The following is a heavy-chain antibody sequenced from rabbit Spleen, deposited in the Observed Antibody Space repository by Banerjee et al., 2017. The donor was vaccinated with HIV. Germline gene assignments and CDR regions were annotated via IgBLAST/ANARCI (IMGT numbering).Heavy chain of an antibody. CDR3: ARDAGTSFSPYGMDL. CDR1: GLSLSNSAY. V-gene: IGHV1S40*01. D-gene: IGHD8-1*01. CDR2: INTGSSGET. J-gene: IGHJ6*01. Sequence: QSLEESGGGLVQPEGSLTLTCKASGLSLSNSAYMCWVRQAPGKGLEWIACINTGSSGETYYASWAKGRFTISKTSSTTVTLQMTSLTAADTATYFCARDAGTSFSPYGMDLWGPGTLVTVS.